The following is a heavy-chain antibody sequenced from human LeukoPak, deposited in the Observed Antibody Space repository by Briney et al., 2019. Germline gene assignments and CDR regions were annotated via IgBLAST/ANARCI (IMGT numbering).Heavy chain of an antibody. CDR2: IIPILGIA. CDR1: GGTFSSYA. J-gene: IGHJ4*02. Sequence: GASVKVSCTASGGTFSSYAISWVRQAPGQGLEWMGRIIPILGIANYAQKFQGRVTITADKSTSTAYMELSRLRSDDTAVYYCARRRIDCSTTNCYVDYWGQGTLVTDSS. CDR3: ARRRIDCSTTNCYVDY. V-gene: IGHV1-69*04. D-gene: IGHD2-2*01.